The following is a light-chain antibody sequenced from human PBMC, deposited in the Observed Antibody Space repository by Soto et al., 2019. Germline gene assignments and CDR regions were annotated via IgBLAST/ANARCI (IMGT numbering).Light chain of an antibody. V-gene: IGKV3-11*01. CDR3: QQYGGSPFT. J-gene: IGKJ3*01. CDR1: QSVSSY. CDR2: DAS. Sequence: EIVLTQSPATLSLSPGERATLSCRASQSVSSYLAWYQQKPGQAPRLLIYDASNRATGIPARFSGSGSGTDFTLTISSLEPEDFGVYYCQQYGGSPFTFGPGTKVDIK.